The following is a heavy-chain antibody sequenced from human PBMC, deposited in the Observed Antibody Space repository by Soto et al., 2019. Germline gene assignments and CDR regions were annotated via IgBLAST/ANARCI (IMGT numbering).Heavy chain of an antibody. CDR3: EKGWYDSSGYQFYYYYYGMDV. D-gene: IGHD3-22*01. Sequence: GGSLRLSCAASGFTFSSYAMSWVRQAPGKGLEWVSAISGSGGSTYYADSVKGRFTISRDNSKNTLYLQMNSLRAEDTAVYYCEKGWYDSSGYQFYYYYYGMDVWGQGTTVTVSS. V-gene: IGHV3-23*01. J-gene: IGHJ6*02. CDR1: GFTFSSYA. CDR2: ISGSGGST.